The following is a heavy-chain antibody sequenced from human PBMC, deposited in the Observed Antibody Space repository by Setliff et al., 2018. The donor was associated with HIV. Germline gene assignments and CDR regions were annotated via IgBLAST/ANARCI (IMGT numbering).Heavy chain of an antibody. CDR3: ARGQWEGLHAYFFDV. CDR1: HYSISDSYY. CDR2: VYYLGNT. J-gene: IGHJ4*01. Sequence: SETLSLTCLVSHYSISDSYYWGWVRQPPGRGLEWIGTVYYLGNTYHNPSLRSRLSLSIDRSHQSFSFQLTSVSAADTAMYYCARGQWEGLHAYFFDVWGHGMLVTVSS. V-gene: IGHV4-38-2*01. D-gene: IGHD1-26*01.